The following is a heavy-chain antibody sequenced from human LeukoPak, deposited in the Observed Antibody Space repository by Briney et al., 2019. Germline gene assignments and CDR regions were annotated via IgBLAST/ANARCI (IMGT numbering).Heavy chain of an antibody. CDR1: GFTFSSYA. CDR2: ISGSGGST. V-gene: IGHV3-23*01. J-gene: IGHJ4*02. Sequence: GGSLRLSCAASGFTFSSYAMSWVRQAPGKGLEWVSAISGSGGSTYYADSVKGRFTISRDNSKNTLYLQMNSLRAEDTAAYYCAKQGSGYDTGGYRDFWGQGTLVTVSS. D-gene: IGHD3-22*01. CDR3: AKQGSGYDTGGYRDF.